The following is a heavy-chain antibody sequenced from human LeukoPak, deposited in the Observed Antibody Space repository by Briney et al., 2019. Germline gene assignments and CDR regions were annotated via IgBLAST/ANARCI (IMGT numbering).Heavy chain of an antibody. CDR3: ARGRRYYPYLAFDY. D-gene: IGHD3-16*01. J-gene: IGHJ4*02. V-gene: IGHV4-34*01. CDR1: GGSFSGYY. Sequence: PSETLSLTCAVYGGSFSGYYWSWIRQPPGKGLEWIGEINHSGSTNYNPSLKSRVTISVDTSKNQFSLKLSSVTAADTAVYYCARGRRYYPYLAFDYWGQGTLVTVSS. CDR2: INHSGST.